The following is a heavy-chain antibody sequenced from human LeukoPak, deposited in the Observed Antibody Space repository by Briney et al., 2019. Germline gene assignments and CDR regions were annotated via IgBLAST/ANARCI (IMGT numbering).Heavy chain of an antibody. J-gene: IGHJ4*02. Sequence: GGSLRLSCAASGFTFSSNGMHWVRQAPGKGLEWVAFIRYDGSNKYYADSVKGRFSISRDNYKNTLYLQMNSLRAEDTAVYYCAKDPGGGYDFWSGYYPFDYWGQGTLVSVSS. CDR1: GFTFSSNG. CDR2: IRYDGSNK. CDR3: AKDPGGGYDFWSGYYPFDY. V-gene: IGHV3-30*02. D-gene: IGHD3-3*01.